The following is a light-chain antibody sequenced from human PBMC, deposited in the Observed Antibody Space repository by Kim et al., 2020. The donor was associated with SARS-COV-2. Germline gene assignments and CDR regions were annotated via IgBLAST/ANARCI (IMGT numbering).Light chain of an antibody. J-gene: IGKJ3*01. CDR3: QQSYRIPFT. CDR1: QNIVNY. Sequence: DIQMTQSPSSLSASVGDRVTITCRASQNIVNYLIWYQQKPGKAPKLLLHAASTLHSGVPSRFSGSGRGTDFTLTINNLQPEDFATYSCQQSYRIPFTFGPGTKVDIK. V-gene: IGKV1-39*01. CDR2: AAS.